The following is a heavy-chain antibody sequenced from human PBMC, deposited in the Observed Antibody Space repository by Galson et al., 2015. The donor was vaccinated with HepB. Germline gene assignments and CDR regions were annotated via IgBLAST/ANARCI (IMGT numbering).Heavy chain of an antibody. CDR1: GYSFTSYG. CDR2: ISGYDGST. CDR3: SRDSSLELRQNNCYYYGMED. J-gene: IGHJ6*02. D-gene: IGHD1-7*01. Sequence: SVKVSCKASGYSFTSYGISWLRQAPGQGLEWMGWISGYDGSTNYPQTLQGRVIMTTYRSTNTGYMEVRSLRSDDTAIYYCSRDSSLELRQNNCYYYGMEDWGQGTMVTVSS. V-gene: IGHV1-18*01.